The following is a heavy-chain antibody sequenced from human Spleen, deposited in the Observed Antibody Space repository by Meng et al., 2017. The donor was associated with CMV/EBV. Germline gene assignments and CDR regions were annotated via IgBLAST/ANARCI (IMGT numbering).Heavy chain of an antibody. Sequence: QVQLQEWGAGLLKPSEALSLTCAVYGGSFSGYYWSWIRQPPGKGLEWIGEINHSGSTNYNPSLKSRVTISVDTSKNQFSLKLSSVTAADTAVYYCARGGLITMIAYWGQGTLVTVSS. CDR2: INHSGST. J-gene: IGHJ4*02. CDR3: ARGGLITMIAY. D-gene: IGHD3-22*01. CDR1: GGSFSGYY. V-gene: IGHV4-34*01.